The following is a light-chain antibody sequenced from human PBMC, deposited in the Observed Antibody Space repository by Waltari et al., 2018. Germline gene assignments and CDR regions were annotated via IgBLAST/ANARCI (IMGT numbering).Light chain of an antibody. J-gene: IGLJ3*02. Sequence: QSALTQPRSVSGSPGQSVTISCTGTSSDVGGDNYVSLYQQHPGKAPKLMIYDVSKRPSGVPDRFSGSKSGNTASLTISGLQTEDEADYFCCSFAGSVYIWVFGGGTKLTVL. CDR3: CSFAGSVYIWV. V-gene: IGLV2-11*01. CDR1: SSDVGGDNY. CDR2: DVS.